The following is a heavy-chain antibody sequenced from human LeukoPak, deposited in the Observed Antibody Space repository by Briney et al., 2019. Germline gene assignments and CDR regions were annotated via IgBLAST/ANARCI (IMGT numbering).Heavy chain of an antibody. D-gene: IGHD5-24*01. CDR3: ARAGVEMATFHY. J-gene: IGHJ4*02. CDR1: GFTFDDYA. V-gene: IGHV3-9*01. CDR2: ISRNSGSI. Sequence: GGSLRLSCAASGFTFDDYAMHWVRQAPGKGLEWVSGISRNSGSIGYADSVKGRFTISRDNAKNSLYLQMNSLRAEDTALYYCARAGVEMATFHYWGQGTLVTVSS.